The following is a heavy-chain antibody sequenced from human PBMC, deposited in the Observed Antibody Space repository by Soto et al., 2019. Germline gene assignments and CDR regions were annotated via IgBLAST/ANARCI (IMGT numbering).Heavy chain of an antibody. J-gene: IGHJ3*02. CDR3: ARRCCNTNGDPRNGAFDI. V-gene: IGHV4-39*01. D-gene: IGHD4-17*01. Sequence: SETLSLTCTVSGGSISSSSYYWGWIRQPPGKGLEWIGSIYYSGSTYYNPSLKSRVTISVDTSKNQFSLKLSSVTAADTAVYYCARRCCNTNGDPRNGAFDIWGQGTMVTVSS. CDR2: IYYSGST. CDR1: GGSISSSSYY.